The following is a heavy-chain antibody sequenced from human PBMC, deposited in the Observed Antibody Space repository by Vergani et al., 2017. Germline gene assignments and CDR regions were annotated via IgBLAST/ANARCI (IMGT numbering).Heavy chain of an antibody. V-gene: IGHV3-48*03. Sequence: EVQLLESGGGLVQPGGSLRLSCAASGFTFSSYEMNWVRQAPGKGLEWVSYISSSGSTIYYADSVKGRFTISRDNAKNSLYLQMNSLRAEDTAVYYCARQVSSGWYLTGFDYWGQGTLVTVSS. CDR3: ARQVSSGWYLTGFDY. D-gene: IGHD6-19*01. CDR2: ISSSGSTI. CDR1: GFTFSSYE. J-gene: IGHJ4*02.